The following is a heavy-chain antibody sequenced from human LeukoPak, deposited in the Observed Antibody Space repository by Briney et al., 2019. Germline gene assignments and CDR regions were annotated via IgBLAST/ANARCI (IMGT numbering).Heavy chain of an antibody. V-gene: IGHV3-9*01. CDR1: GFTFVDYA. J-gene: IGHJ4*02. CDR2: ISWNSGSI. Sequence: GGSLRLSCAASGFTFVDYAMHWVRQAPGKGLEWVSGISWNSGSIGYADSVKGRFTISRDNAKNSLYLQMNSLRAEDTALYYCAKGRPHGCSYEYYFDYWGQGTLVTVSS. D-gene: IGHD5-18*01. CDR3: AKGRPHGCSYEYYFDY.